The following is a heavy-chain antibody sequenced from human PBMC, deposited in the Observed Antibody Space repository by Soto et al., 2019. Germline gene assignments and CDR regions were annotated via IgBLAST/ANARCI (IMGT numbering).Heavy chain of an antibody. J-gene: IGHJ4*02. V-gene: IGHV1-69*01. CDR2: IIPMSGTT. CDR1: GGTFYYG. CDR3: ARNGFSGSYWGN. Sequence: QVQLVQSGAEVKKPGSSVKVSCKASGGTFYYGISWVRQAPGQGLEWMGGIIPMSGTTNYAQKFQDRVTITADESTTTVHLELSSLRLEDTAMYYCARNGFSGSYWGNWGQGTLVTVSS. D-gene: IGHD1-26*01.